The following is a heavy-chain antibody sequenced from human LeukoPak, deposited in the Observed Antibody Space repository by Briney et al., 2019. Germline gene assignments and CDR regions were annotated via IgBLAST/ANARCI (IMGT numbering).Heavy chain of an antibody. CDR2: IYTSGST. J-gene: IGHJ4*02. V-gene: IGHV4-4*09. CDR3: ARQDSGSYPH. D-gene: IGHD1-26*01. Sequence: PSETLSLTCTVSGGSISSYYWSWIRQPPGKGLEWIGYIYTSGSTNYNPSLKSRVTISVDTSKNQSSLKLSFVTAADTAVYYCARQDSGSYPHWGQGTLVTVSS. CDR1: GGSISSYY.